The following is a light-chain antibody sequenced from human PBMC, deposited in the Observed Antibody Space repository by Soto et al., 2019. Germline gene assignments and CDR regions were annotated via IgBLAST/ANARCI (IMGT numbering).Light chain of an antibody. CDR1: QSVSGW. J-gene: IGKJ1*01. CDR2: DAS. Sequence: DVQMTQSPSTLSASVGDTVTVTCRASQSVSGWLAWYQQKPGEAPMLLIYDASALPRGVPSRFSCSGSGTKFTLTIASLHPDDFATYYCQQYETFSGTFGPGTKVDIK. V-gene: IGKV1-5*01. CDR3: QQYETFSGT.